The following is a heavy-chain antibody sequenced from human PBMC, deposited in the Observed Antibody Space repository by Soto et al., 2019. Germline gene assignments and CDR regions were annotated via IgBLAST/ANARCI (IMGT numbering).Heavy chain of an antibody. CDR1: GFTFRSFT. V-gene: IGHV3-21*01. D-gene: IGHD3-22*01. Sequence: KTGGSLRLSCAASGFTFRSFTMNWVRQAPGKGLEWVSTISSNSAYIYYTDALRGRFTISRDNAKNSLHLQMNSLRAEDTAVYYCVTSLSGYYYNYWGQGTLVTVSS. CDR3: VTSLSGYYYNY. J-gene: IGHJ4*02. CDR2: ISSNSAYI.